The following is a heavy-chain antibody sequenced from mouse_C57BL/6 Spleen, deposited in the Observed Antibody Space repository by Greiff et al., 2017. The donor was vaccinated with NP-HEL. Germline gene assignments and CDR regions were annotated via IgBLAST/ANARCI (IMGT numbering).Heavy chain of an antibody. Sequence: QVQLQQPGAELVRPGSSVKLSCKASGYTFTSYWMHWVKQRPIQGLEWIGNIDPSDSETHYNQKFKDKATLTVDKSSSTAYMQLSSLTSEDSAVYYCARPSIYYDYDNYAMDYWGQGTSVTVSS. CDR2: IDPSDSET. CDR1: GYTFTSYW. V-gene: IGHV1-52*01. CDR3: ARPSIYYDYDNYAMDY. D-gene: IGHD2-4*01. J-gene: IGHJ4*01.